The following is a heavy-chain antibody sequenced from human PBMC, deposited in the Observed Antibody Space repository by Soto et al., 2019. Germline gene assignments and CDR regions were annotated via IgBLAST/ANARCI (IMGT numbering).Heavy chain of an antibody. Sequence: PSETLSLTCSVSGASINNYYWSWIRQPPWKGLEWIGYVYYTGSTSTKYNPSLQSRVAMSVDSSKNQFSLKLTSMTAADTAIYYCAKYRRTDAEGYRLDFGGPGTLV. J-gene: IGHJ4*02. CDR2: VYYTGSTST. V-gene: IGHV4-59*01. CDR3: AKYRRTDAEGYRLDF. CDR1: GASINNYY. D-gene: IGHD5-12*01.